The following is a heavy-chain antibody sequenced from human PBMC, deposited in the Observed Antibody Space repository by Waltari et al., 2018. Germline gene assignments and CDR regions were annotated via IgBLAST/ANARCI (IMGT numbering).Heavy chain of an antibody. D-gene: IGHD4-17*01. CDR1: GGLTSSSNW. CDR3: ARSYGDYGGVWFDP. CDR2: IYHSGST. J-gene: IGHJ5*02. V-gene: IGHV4-4*02. Sequence: QVQLQESGPGLVKPSGTLSLTCAVSGGLTSSSNWGSWVRRPPGKGLEWIGEIYHSGSTNYNPSLKSRVTISVDKSKNQFSLKLSSVTAADTAVYYCARSYGDYGGVWFDPWGQGTLVTVSS.